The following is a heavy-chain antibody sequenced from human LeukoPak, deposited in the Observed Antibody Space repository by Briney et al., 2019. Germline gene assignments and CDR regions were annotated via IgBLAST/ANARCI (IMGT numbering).Heavy chain of an antibody. Sequence: GRTLRLSCAASGFTFDDYGMSWVRQAPGKGLEWVSGINWNGGSTGYADSVKGRFTISGDSAKNSLYLQMNSLRAEDTALYYCARGSTYHYDSSGYYFIDDWGQGTLVTVSS. D-gene: IGHD3-22*01. V-gene: IGHV3-20*04. J-gene: IGHJ4*02. CDR3: ARGSTYHYDSSGYYFIDD. CDR2: INWNGGST. CDR1: GFTFDDYG.